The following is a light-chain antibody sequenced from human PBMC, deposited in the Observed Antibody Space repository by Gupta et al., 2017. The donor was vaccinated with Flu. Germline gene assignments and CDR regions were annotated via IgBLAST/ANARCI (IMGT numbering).Light chain of an antibody. Sequence: DIQFTQSPSFLSASVGDRVTITCRASQGISSYLAWYQQKPGKAPKLLLYAASTLQSGVPSRLSGSGSGPECTRTISSLKPEDFATYDCQQLNRDLPFTCGPGTKVDIK. J-gene: IGKJ3*01. CDR2: AAS. CDR3: QQLNRDLPFT. V-gene: IGKV1-9*01. CDR1: QGISSY.